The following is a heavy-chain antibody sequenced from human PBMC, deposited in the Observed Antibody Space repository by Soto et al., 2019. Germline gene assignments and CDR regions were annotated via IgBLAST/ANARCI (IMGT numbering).Heavy chain of an antibody. D-gene: IGHD6-19*01. CDR3: ARVAGTHFDY. J-gene: IGHJ4*02. V-gene: IGHV1-3*01. CDR1: GYIFTSYG. Sequence: ASVKVSCKSSGYIFTSYGISWVRQAPGQGLEWMGWINAGNGNTKYSQKFQGRVTITRDTSASTAYMELSSLRSEDTAVYYCARVAGTHFDYWGQGTLVTVSS. CDR2: INAGNGNT.